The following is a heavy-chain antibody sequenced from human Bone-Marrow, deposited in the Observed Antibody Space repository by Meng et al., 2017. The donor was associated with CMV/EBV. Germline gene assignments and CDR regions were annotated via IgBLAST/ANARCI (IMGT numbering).Heavy chain of an antibody. Sequence: GGSLRPSCAASGFTFEDYALHWVRQAPGKGLEWVSGISWNSGSIGYADSVKGRFTISRDNAKNSLYLQMNSLRAEDTALYYCAKDCSGSSSSWYLTPYYYSGLDVWGQGTTVTVSS. CDR3: AKDCSGSSSSWYLTPYYYSGLDV. CDR1: GFTFEDYA. V-gene: IGHV3-9*01. J-gene: IGHJ6*02. D-gene: IGHD6-13*01. CDR2: ISWNSGSI.